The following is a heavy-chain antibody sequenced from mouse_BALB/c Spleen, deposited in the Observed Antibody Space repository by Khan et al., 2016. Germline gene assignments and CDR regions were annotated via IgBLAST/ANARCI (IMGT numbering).Heavy chain of an antibody. Sequence: QVQLKQSGAELAKPGASVKMSCKASGYTFTSYWMHWVKQRPGQGLEWIGYINPSTGYTEYNQKFRDMATLTADKSSSTAYMQLSSLTSEDSAVYYCASSYGNYVPYALDYWGQGTSVTVSS. D-gene: IGHD2-1*01. CDR2: INPSTGYT. V-gene: IGHV1-7*01. CDR3: ASSYGNYVPYALDY. J-gene: IGHJ4*01. CDR1: GYTFTSYW.